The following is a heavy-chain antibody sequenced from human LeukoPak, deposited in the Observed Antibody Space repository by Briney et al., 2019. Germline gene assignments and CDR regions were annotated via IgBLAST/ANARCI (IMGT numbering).Heavy chain of an antibody. J-gene: IGHJ4*02. D-gene: IGHD6-13*01. V-gene: IGHV3-21*01. CDR3: AGIAAVHFDY. CDR1: GFTFSSYS. CDR2: ISSSSSYI. Sequence: GGSLRLSCAASGFTFSSYSMNWVRQAPGKGLEWVSSISSSSSYIYYADSVKDRFTISRDNAKNSLYLQMNSLRAEDTAVYYCAGIAAVHFDYWGQGTLVTVSS.